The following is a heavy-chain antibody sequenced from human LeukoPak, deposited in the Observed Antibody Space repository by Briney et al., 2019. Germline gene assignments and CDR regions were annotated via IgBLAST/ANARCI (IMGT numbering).Heavy chain of an antibody. J-gene: IGHJ6*03. Sequence: ASVKVSCKASGGTFSSYAISWVRQAPGQGLEWMGGIIPIFGTANYAQKFQGRVTITADESTSTAYMELSSLRSEDTAVYYCARGQLPPAPYYYYYMDVWGKGTTVTVSS. D-gene: IGHD1-26*01. CDR1: GGTFSSYA. V-gene: IGHV1-69*13. CDR2: IIPIFGTA. CDR3: ARGQLPPAPYYYYYMDV.